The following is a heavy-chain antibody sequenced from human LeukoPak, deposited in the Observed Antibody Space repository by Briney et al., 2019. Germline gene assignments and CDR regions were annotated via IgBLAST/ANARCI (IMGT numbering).Heavy chain of an antibody. CDR1: GFSVSNNY. CDR2: IYTGGSP. CDR3: ARFYVATIGDSFDM. J-gene: IGHJ3*02. Sequence: PGGSLRLSCAASGFSVSNNYMSWVRQAPGKGLEWVSIIYTGGSPYYADSVKGRSTISRDNSKNTLSPQMNSLRADDTAVYYCARFYVATIGDSFDMWGQGTKVTVSS. V-gene: IGHV3-53*01. D-gene: IGHD5-12*01.